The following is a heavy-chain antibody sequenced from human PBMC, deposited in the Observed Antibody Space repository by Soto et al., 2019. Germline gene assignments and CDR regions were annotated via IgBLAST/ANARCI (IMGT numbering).Heavy chain of an antibody. CDR3: ARIPMVRGVRGEYMDV. V-gene: IGHV1-3*01. CDR2: INAGNGNT. Sequence: ASVKVSCKASGYTFTSYAMHWVRQAPGQRLEWMGWINAGNGNTKYSQKFQGRVTITRDTSASTAYMELSSLRSEDTAVYYCARIPMVRGVRGEYMDVWGKGSTVTVS. CDR1: GYTFTSYA. J-gene: IGHJ6*03. D-gene: IGHD3-10*01.